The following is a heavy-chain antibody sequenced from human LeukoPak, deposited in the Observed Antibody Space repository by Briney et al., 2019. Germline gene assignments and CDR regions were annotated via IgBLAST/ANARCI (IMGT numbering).Heavy chain of an antibody. D-gene: IGHD1/OR15-1a*01. J-gene: IGHJ6*03. CDR1: GYTFTGYY. CDR3: ARNALMEQLRETHYYYYYYMDV. Sequence: ASVKVSCKASGYTFTGYYMHWVRQAPGQGLEWMGWINPNSGGTNYAQKFQGRVTMTRDTSISTAYMELSRLRSDDTAVYYCARNALMEQLRETHYYYYYYMDVWGKGTTVTISS. CDR2: INPNSGGT. V-gene: IGHV1-2*02.